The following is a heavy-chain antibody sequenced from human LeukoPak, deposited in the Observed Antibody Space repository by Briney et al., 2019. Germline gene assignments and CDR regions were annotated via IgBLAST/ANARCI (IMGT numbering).Heavy chain of an antibody. D-gene: IGHD4-17*01. V-gene: IGHV3-21*01. CDR3: AREIGDLGGYFDY. CDR2: IISSSSYI. J-gene: IGHJ4*02. CDR1: GFTFSSYS. Sequence: PGGSLRLSCAASGFTFSSYSMNWVRQAPGKGLEWVSSIISSSSYIYYADSVKGRFTISRDNAKNSLYLQMNSLRAEDTAVYYCAREIGDLGGYFDYWGQGTLVTVSS.